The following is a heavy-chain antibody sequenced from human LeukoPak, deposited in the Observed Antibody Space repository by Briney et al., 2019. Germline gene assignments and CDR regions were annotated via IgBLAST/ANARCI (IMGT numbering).Heavy chain of an antibody. J-gene: IGHJ4*02. Sequence: GGSLRLSCAASGFTFSSYSMNWVRQAPGKGLEWVSYISSSSSTIYYADSVKGRFTISRDNARNSVYMEMNDLIAEDTAFYYCARGENGSFDRWGQGTLVIVSS. CDR1: GFTFSSYS. CDR3: ARGENGSFDR. D-gene: IGHD3-10*01. V-gene: IGHV3-48*04. CDR2: ISSSSSTI.